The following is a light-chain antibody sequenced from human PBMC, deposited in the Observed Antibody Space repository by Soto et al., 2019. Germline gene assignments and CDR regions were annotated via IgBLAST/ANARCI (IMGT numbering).Light chain of an antibody. V-gene: IGKV3D-20*02. CDR2: GAS. CDR3: QQRNVWPPVT. J-gene: IGKJ5*01. CDR1: QSVSSSY. Sequence: EIVLTQSPGTLSLSPGERATLSCRASQSVSSSYLAWYQQRPGQAPRLLIYGASSRATGIPDRFSGSGSGTDFTLTISRLEAEDFAVYYCQQRNVWPPVTFGQGTRLEIK.